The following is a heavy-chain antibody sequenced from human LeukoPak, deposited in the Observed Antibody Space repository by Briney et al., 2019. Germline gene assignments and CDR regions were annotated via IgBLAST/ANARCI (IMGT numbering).Heavy chain of an antibody. CDR2: IYYTGST. V-gene: IGHV4-59*08. J-gene: IGHJ6*03. CDR1: GGSISNYY. D-gene: IGHD4-23*01. CDR3: ARLHYGGNYGYYYYYMDI. Sequence: SETLSLTCTVSGGSISNYYWNWIRQPPGKGLEWIGYIYYTGSTNYNPSLKSRVTMSVDTCKNQFSLKLSSVTAADTAVYYCARLHYGGNYGYYYYYMDIWGKGTTVTISS.